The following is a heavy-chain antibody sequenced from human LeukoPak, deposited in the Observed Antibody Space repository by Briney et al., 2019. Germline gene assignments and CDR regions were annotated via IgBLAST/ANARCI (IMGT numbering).Heavy chain of an antibody. CDR3: VKVRGSSWYGEWNYFDY. Sequence: PGGSLRLSCAASGFTFSSYAMSWVRQAPGKGLEWVSAISGSGGSTYYADSVKGRFTISRDNSKNTLYLQMNSLRAEDTAVYYCVKVRGSSWYGEWNYFDYWGQGTLGTVSS. CDR2: ISGSGGST. D-gene: IGHD6-13*01. CDR1: GFTFSSYA. V-gene: IGHV3-23*01. J-gene: IGHJ4*02.